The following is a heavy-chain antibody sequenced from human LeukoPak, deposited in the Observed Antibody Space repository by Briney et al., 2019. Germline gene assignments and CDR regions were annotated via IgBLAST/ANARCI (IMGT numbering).Heavy chain of an antibody. J-gene: IGHJ4*02. CDR1: GFTFDDYA. CDR3: ARAKGYCSSTSCPWYFDY. D-gene: IGHD2-2*01. Sequence: GGSLRLSCAASGFTFDDYAMHWVRQAPGKGLEWVSGISWNSGSIGYADSVKGRFTISRDNAKNSLYLQMNSLRAEDTALYYCARAKGYCSSTSCPWYFDYWGQGTLVTVSS. CDR2: ISWNSGSI. V-gene: IGHV3-9*01.